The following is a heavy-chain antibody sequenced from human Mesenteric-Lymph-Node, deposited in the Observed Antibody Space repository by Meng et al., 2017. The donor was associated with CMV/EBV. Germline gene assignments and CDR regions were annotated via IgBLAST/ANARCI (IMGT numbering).Heavy chain of an antibody. CDR1: SISSGGYY. D-gene: IGHD3-9*01. J-gene: IGHJ4*02. Sequence: SISSGGYYWSWIRQHPGKGLEWIGYIYYSGSTYYNPSLKSRVTISVDTSKNQFSLKLSSVTAADTAVYYCARANDILTGYRFRYLDYWGQGTLVTVSS. CDR3: ARANDILTGYRFRYLDY. V-gene: IGHV4-31*02. CDR2: IYYSGST.